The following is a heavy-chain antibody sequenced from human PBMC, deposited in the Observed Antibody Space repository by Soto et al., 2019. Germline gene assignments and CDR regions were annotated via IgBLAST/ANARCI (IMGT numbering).Heavy chain of an antibody. CDR1: GGSLSTYL. V-gene: IGHV4-59*01. CDR3: ARSLFP. J-gene: IGHJ5*02. D-gene: IGHD3-10*01. CDR2: VYYNGSA. Sequence: QVQLEESGPGLVKPSETLSLNCIVSGGSLSTYLWSWIRQPPGKGLEWIGAVYYNGSANYNPSLKSRVSIAVDTSKNHLSLTLRSATAADTAVYYCARSLFPWGRGTLVTVSS.